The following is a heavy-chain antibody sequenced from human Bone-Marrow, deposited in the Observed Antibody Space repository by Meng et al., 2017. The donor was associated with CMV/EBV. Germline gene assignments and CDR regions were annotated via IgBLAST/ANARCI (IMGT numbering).Heavy chain of an antibody. CDR1: GGSISSSSYY. CDR3: ARDQDHYYDSSGYYDY. Sequence: SETLSLTCTVSGGSISSSSYYWGWIRQPPGKGLEWIGSIYYSGSTYYNPSLKSRVTISVDTSKNQFSLKLSSVTAADTAVYYCARDQDHYYDSSGYYDYWGQGTLVTVSS. D-gene: IGHD3-22*01. J-gene: IGHJ4*02. V-gene: IGHV4-39*07. CDR2: IYYSGST.